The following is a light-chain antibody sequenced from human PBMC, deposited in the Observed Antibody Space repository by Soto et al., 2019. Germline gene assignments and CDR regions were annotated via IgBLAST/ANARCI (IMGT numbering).Light chain of an antibody. CDR2: DVS. CDR1: SSDVGGYHY. V-gene: IGLV2-14*03. J-gene: IGLJ2*01. CDR3: SSYASSSILV. Sequence: QSVLTQPASVSGSPGQSITISCTGTSSDVGGYHYVSWYQQHPGKAPKLMIYDVSYRPSGVSNRFSGSKSGNTASLTISGLQTEDEADYYCSSYASSSILVFGGGTKVTVL.